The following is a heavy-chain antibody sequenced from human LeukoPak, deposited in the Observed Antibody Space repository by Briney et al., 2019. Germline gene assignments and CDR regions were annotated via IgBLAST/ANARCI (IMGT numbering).Heavy chain of an antibody. CDR1: GFTFSSYE. CDR3: AKDPVSGGSSWYVGDYMGV. CDR2: ISGSGGST. D-gene: IGHD6-13*01. Sequence: GGSLRLSCAASGFTFSSYEMNWVRQAPGKGLEWVSAISGSGGSTYYADSVKGRFTISRDNSRNTLYLQMNSLRAEDTAVYYCAKDPVSGGSSWYVGDYMGVWGKGTTVTVSS. J-gene: IGHJ6*03. V-gene: IGHV3-23*01.